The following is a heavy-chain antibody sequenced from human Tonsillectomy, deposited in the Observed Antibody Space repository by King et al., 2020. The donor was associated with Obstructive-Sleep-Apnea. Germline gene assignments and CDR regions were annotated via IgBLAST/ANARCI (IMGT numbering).Heavy chain of an antibody. CDR3: ATYYDFWSGYYFFDY. J-gene: IGHJ4*02. D-gene: IGHD3-3*01. V-gene: IGHV3-64D*06. CDR1: GFTFSSYA. Sequence: VQLVESGGGLVQPGGSLRLSCSASGFTFSSYAMHWFRQAPGKGLEYVSAISSNGGSTYYSDSVKGRFTISRDNSKNTLYLQMSSLRAEDTAVYYCATYYDFWSGYYFFDYWGQGTLVTVSS. CDR2: ISSNGGST.